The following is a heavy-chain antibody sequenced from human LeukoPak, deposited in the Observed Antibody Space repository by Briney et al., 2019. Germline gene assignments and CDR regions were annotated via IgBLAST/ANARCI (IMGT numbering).Heavy chain of an antibody. CDR2: INPNTGGT. V-gene: IGHV1-2*02. Sequence: ASVKVSCKASGYTFTGYYMHWVRQAPGQGLEWMGWINPNTGGTNYAQKFQGRVTMTRDTSTSTVYMELSSLRSEDTAVYYCARDSGVVGATLDYWGQGTLVTVSS. CDR1: GYTFTGYY. D-gene: IGHD1-26*01. J-gene: IGHJ4*02. CDR3: ARDSGVVGATLDY.